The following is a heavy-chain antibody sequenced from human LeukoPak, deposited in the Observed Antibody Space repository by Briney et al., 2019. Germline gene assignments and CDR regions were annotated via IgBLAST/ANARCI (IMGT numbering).Heavy chain of an antibody. CDR2: ISRNGDST. CDR1: GFTFSSYA. Sequence: GGSLRLSCSASGFTFSSYAMYWVRQAPGKGLEYVSGISRNGDSTYYADSVKGTFTISRDNSKNTLYLQMNSLRAEDTAVYYCARGGDSSYYGDYWGQGTLVTVSS. V-gene: IGHV3-64*04. D-gene: IGHD3-22*01. CDR3: ARGGDSSYYGDY. J-gene: IGHJ4*02.